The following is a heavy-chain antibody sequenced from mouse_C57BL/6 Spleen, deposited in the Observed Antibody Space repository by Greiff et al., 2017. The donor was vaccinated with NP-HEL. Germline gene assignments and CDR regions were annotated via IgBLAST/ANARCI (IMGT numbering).Heavy chain of an antibody. V-gene: IGHV5-4*01. D-gene: IGHD4-1*01. CDR1: GFTFSSYA. CDR3: ARDRGITGPLYYAMDY. J-gene: IGHJ4*01. CDR2: ISDGGSYT. Sequence: EVQLMESGGGLVKPGGSLKLSCAASGFTFSSYAMSWVRQTPEKRLEWVATISDGGSYTYYPDNVKGRFTISRDNAKNNLYLQMSHLKSEDTAMYYCARDRGITGPLYYAMDYWGQGTSVTVSS.